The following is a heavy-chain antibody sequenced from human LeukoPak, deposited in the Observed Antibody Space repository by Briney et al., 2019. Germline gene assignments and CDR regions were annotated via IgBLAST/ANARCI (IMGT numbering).Heavy chain of an antibody. D-gene: IGHD2-2*01. Sequence: KPGGSLRLSCAASGFTFSSYSMNWVRQAPGKGLEWVSFVGSSSTYIDYADSVKGRFTISRDNAKNSLYLQMNSLRADDTAVYYCARDRCSSTSCYAFDPWGQGTLVTVSS. CDR3: ARDRCSSTSCYAFDP. CDR1: GFTFSSYS. V-gene: IGHV3-21*01. CDR2: VGSSSTYI. J-gene: IGHJ5*02.